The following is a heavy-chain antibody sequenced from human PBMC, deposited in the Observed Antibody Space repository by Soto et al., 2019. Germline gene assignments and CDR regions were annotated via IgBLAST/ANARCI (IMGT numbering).Heavy chain of an antibody. CDR3: ARDLDYYGSGSSFDY. Sequence: SGGSLRLSCAASGFTFDDYGMSWVRQAPGKGLEWVSGINWNGGSTGYADSVKGRFTISRDNAKNSLYLQMNSLRAEDTALYYCARDLDYYGSGSSFDYWGQGTLVTVSS. D-gene: IGHD3-10*01. CDR2: INWNGGST. J-gene: IGHJ4*02. CDR1: GFTFDDYG. V-gene: IGHV3-20*04.